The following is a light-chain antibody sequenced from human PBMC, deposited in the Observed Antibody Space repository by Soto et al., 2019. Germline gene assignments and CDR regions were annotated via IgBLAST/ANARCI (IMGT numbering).Light chain of an antibody. J-gene: IGKJ5*01. CDR3: QQADSFPIT. CDR1: QSISSW. Sequence: DIQMTQSPSTLSASVGDRVTITCRASQSISSWLAWYQQKPGKAPKLLIFAASTLIRGVPPRFSGRGSGTEFTLTISSLQVDDYATYYCQQADSFPITFGQGTRLEN. CDR2: AAS. V-gene: IGKV1-5*01.